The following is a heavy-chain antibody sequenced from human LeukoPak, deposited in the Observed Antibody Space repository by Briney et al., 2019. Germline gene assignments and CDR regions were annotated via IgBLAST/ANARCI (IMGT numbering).Heavy chain of an antibody. D-gene: IGHD6-13*01. Sequence: GGSLRLSCAATGFSFRDRYMSWIRQAPGKGMEWVAYISPNSDNIHYADSVRGRFTISRDNAKNSLFLQVNSLRAEDTAVYYCARGPSGIAAADFDYWGQGTLVTVSS. CDR2: ISPNSDNI. CDR3: ARGPSGIAAADFDY. J-gene: IGHJ4*02. CDR1: GFSFRDRY. V-gene: IGHV3-11*04.